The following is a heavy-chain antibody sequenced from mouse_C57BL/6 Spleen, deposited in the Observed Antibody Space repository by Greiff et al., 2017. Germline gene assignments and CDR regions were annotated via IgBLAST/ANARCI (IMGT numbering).Heavy chain of an antibody. Sequence: QVQLQQPGAELVRPGSSVKLSCKASGYTFTSYWMHWVKQRPIQGLEWIGNIDPSDSETNYNQKFKDKATLTVDKSSSTAYMQLSSLTSEDSAVCYCAKGLPHWYFDVWGTGTTVTVSS. D-gene: IGHD3-1*01. J-gene: IGHJ1*03. CDR2: IDPSDSET. V-gene: IGHV1-52*01. CDR3: AKGLPHWYFDV. CDR1: GYTFTSYW.